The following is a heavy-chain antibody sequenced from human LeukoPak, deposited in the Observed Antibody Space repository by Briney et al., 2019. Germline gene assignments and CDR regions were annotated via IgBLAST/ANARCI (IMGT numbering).Heavy chain of an antibody. CDR1: GFTFSSYS. CDR2: ISSSSYI. CDR3: ARVPRGYYIIQFDY. J-gene: IGHJ4*02. Sequence: GGSLRLSCAASGFTFSSYSMNWVRQAPGKGLEWVSSISSSSYIYYADSVKGRFTISRDNSKNTLYLQMNSLRAEDTAVYYCARVPRGYYIIQFDYWGQGTLVTVSS. D-gene: IGHD3-3*01. V-gene: IGHV3-21*01.